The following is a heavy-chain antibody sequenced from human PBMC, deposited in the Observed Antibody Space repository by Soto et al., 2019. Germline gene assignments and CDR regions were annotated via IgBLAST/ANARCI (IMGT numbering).Heavy chain of an antibody. D-gene: IGHD2-21*02. J-gene: IGHJ6*02. CDR2: MYNTGST. Sequence: SETLSLTCPVSGDSISNYYWSWIRQPPGKGLEWIGYMYNTGSTVYNPPFKSRVPISVDTSKNQFSLKLNSVTAADTAVYSCARDLWGYCGTDCYPLDVWGQGTTVTVSS. CDR1: GDSISNYY. V-gene: IGHV4-59*01. CDR3: ARDLWGYCGTDCYPLDV.